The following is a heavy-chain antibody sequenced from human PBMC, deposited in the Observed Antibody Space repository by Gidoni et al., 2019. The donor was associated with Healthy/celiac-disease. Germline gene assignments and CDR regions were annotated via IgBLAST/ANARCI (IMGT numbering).Heavy chain of an antibody. CDR2: IYYSGST. J-gene: IGHJ6*02. CDR3: ARAPRGFEVWAKSYYYYGMDV. D-gene: IGHD3-16*01. Sequence: KGLEWIGYIYYSGSTNYKPSLKSRVTISVDTSKNQFSLKLSSVTAADTAVYYCARAPRGFEVWAKSYYYYGMDVWGQGTTVTVSS. V-gene: IGHV4-59*01.